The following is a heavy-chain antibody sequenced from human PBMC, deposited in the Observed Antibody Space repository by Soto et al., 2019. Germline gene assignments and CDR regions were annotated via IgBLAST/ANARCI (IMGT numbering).Heavy chain of an antibody. V-gene: IGHV4-31*03. CDR1: GGSSSSGSYS. CDR3: ARSDSSGKTRYYLDH. Sequence: QVQLQESGPGLVKPSQTLSLTCTVSGGSSSSGSYSWTWIRQHPGKGLEWIGYIYSTESTNYNPSLKRRLTISVDMSASQFSLKLSSVTVADTAVYYCARSDSSGKTRYYLDHWGPGTLATVSS. CDR2: IYSTEST. J-gene: IGHJ4*02. D-gene: IGHD3-22*01.